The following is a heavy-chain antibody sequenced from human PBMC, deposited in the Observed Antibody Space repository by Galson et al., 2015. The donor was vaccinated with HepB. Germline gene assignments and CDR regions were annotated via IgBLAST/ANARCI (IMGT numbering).Heavy chain of an antibody. CDR3: ARVDTGIAAAGHFDY. J-gene: IGHJ4*02. CDR2: ISSDGSNK. CDR1: GFTFSSYA. D-gene: IGHD6-13*01. V-gene: IGHV3-30-3*01. Sequence: SLRLSCAASGFTFSSYAMHWVRQAPGKGLEWVAVISSDGSNKYYADSVKGRFTISRDNSKNTLYLQMNSLRAEDTAVYYCARVDTGIAAAGHFDYWGQGTLVTVSS.